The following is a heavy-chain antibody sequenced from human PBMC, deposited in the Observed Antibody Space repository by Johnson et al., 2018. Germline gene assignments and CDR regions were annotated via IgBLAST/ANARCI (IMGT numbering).Heavy chain of an antibody. CDR2: IWSDGSNK. J-gene: IGHJ1*01. CDR1: GFTFSNFG. CDR3: AKDPEKRALRHAAEDVQR. D-gene: IGHD2-15*01. Sequence: QVQLVESGGGVVQPGKSLRLSCAASGFTFSNFGMHWVRQVPGKGLEWVATIWSDGSNKYYADSVRGQFPTSRDNSKNKLYLQMNSRRAEDAAGYYCAKDPEKRALRHAAEDVQRWGQGTLVIVSS. V-gene: IGHV3-33*06.